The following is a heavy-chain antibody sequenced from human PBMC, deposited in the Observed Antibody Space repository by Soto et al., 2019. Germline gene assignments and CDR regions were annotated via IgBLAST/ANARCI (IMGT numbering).Heavy chain of an antibody. D-gene: IGHD3-3*02. V-gene: IGHV1-69*05. Sequence: QVQLVQSGAEVKKPGSSVTVSCKASGGTFGNSAISWVRQAPGQGLEWMGGIIPIFPTPDYAQKFQGRVPXSXDXSTTRAYMDLTSLRSEDTAVYYCAGDKDRQQLGGNYYYGIDVWGQGTTVTVSS. CDR1: GGTFGNSA. CDR2: IIPIFPTP. J-gene: IGHJ6*02. CDR3: AGDKDRQQLGGNYYYGIDV.